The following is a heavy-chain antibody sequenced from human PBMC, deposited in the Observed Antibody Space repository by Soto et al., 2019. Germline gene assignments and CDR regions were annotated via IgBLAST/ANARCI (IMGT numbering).Heavy chain of an antibody. V-gene: IGHV1-69*01. CDR2: IIPIFGTA. J-gene: IGHJ5*02. D-gene: IGHD3-22*01. Sequence: QVQLVQSGAEVKKPGSSVKVSCKASGGTFSSYAISWVRQAPGQGLEWMGGIIPIFGTANYAQKFQGRVTITAGQSTSTADMELSSRRSEDEAVYYCGRGASGHDRSGYHWFDPLGQGTLVTVCS. CDR1: GGTFSSYA. CDR3: GRGASGHDRSGYHWFDP.